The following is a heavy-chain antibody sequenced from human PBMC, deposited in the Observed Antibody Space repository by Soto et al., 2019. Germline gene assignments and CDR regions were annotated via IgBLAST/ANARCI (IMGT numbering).Heavy chain of an antibody. V-gene: IGHV4-39*01. CDR2: IYYSGST. Sequence: SETLSLTCTVSGGSISSRSYCWGWIRQPPGKGLGWIGSIYYSGSTYSNPSLKSRVTISVDTSKNQFSLKLSSVTAADTAVYYRVTHGWGPTRYNWFGPWGQGTLVTVSS. J-gene: IGHJ5*02. CDR1: GGSISSRSYC. CDR3: VTHGWGPTRYNWFGP. D-gene: IGHD2-2*03.